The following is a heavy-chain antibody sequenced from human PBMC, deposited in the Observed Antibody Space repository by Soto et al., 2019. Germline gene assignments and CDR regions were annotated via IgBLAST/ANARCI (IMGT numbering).Heavy chain of an antibody. CDR3: ARSVCP. J-gene: IGHJ5*02. CDR1: GGSISSGGYY. V-gene: IGHV4-31*03. Sequence: QVQLQESGPGLVKPSQTLSLTCTVSGGSISSGGYYWSWIRQHPGKGLEWIGYIYYSGSTYYNPCLRSGVTMSVDTSKNQSSLKLSSVTAADTTIYYCARSVCPWGQGTLVTVSA. CDR2: IYYSGST.